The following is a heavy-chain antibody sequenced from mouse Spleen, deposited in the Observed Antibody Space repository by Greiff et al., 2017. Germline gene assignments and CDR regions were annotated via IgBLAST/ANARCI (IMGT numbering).Heavy chain of an antibody. J-gene: IGHJ4*01. CDR1: GFTFTDYY. Sequence: EVMLVESGGGLVQPGGSLSLSCAASGFTFTDYYMSWVRQPPGKALEWLGFIRNKANGYTTEYSASVKGRFTISRDNSQSILYLQMNALRAEDRATYNSARATFSYYSDYVGAIGYWGQGASVTVSS. CDR3: ARATFSYYSDYVGAIGY. D-gene: IGHD2-13*01. CDR2: IRNKANGYTT. V-gene: IGHV7-3*01.